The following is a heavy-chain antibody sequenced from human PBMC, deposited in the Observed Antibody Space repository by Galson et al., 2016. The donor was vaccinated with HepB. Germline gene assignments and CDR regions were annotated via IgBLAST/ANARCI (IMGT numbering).Heavy chain of an antibody. Sequence: SLRLSCAASGFAFSSHGLYWVRQAPGKGLEWVSVIWSDGSNKYYADPVKGRFTISRDNSKNTLYLQMNSLRAEDTAVYYCAREGHYSAWFVIDYWGQGTLVTVSS. CDR2: IWSDGSNK. D-gene: IGHD6-19*01. J-gene: IGHJ4*02. V-gene: IGHV3-33*01. CDR3: AREGHYSAWFVIDY. CDR1: GFAFSSHG.